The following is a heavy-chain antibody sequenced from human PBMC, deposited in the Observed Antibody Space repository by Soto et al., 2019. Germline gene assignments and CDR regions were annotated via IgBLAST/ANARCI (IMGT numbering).Heavy chain of an antibody. CDR1: GYRFTNYW. CDR3: AGSFTAGTAGDY. J-gene: IGHJ4*02. V-gene: IGHV5-51*01. Sequence: PGESLKISCKGSGYRFTNYWIGWVRQMPGKGLEWMGIINPGDSDTRYSPSFQGQVTISADKSISTAYLQWSSLKASDTAMYFCAGSFTAGTAGDYWGQGTLVTVSS. D-gene: IGHD6-19*01. CDR2: INPGDSDT.